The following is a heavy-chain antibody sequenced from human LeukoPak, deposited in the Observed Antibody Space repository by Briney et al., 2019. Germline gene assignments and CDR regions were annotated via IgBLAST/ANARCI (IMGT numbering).Heavy chain of an antibody. CDR1: GFTFSKDD. J-gene: IGHJ2*01. Sequence: GGSLRLSCAASGFTFSKDDFHWVRQAPGKGLEWVAAIGVTGDTYYADSVKGRFTISREDAANSLYLQMRSLGAGDTALYYCTKEFCGSRDACAGGSYYDFWGRGALVTVSS. V-gene: IGHV3-13*01. CDR2: IGVTGDT. D-gene: IGHD2-15*01. CDR3: TKEFCGSRDACAGGSYYDF.